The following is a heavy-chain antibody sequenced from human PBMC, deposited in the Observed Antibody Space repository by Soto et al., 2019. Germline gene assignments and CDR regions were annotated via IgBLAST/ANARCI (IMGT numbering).Heavy chain of an antibody. V-gene: IGHV3-30*18. Sequence: QVQLVESGGGVVQPGRSLRLSCAASGFTFSSYGMHWVRQAPGKGLEWVAVISYDGSNKYYADSVKGRFTISRDNSKNTLYLQMNSLRAEDTAVYYCAKDNATVWELLPTYFDYWGQGTLVTVSS. J-gene: IGHJ4*02. CDR2: ISYDGSNK. D-gene: IGHD1-26*01. CDR1: GFTFSSYG. CDR3: AKDNATVWELLPTYFDY.